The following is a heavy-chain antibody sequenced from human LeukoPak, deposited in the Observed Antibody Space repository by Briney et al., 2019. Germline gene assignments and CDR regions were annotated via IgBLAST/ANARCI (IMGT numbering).Heavy chain of an antibody. CDR3: ARSPEHYYDSSGYYPTAVIGAFDI. CDR1: GYSFTSYW. V-gene: IGHV5-51*01. Sequence: GESLKISCKGSGYSFTSYWIGWVRQMPGKGLEWMGIIYPGDSDTRYSPSFQGQVTISADKSISTAYLQWSSLKASGTAMYYCARSPEHYYDSSGYYPTAVIGAFDIWGQGTMVTVSS. CDR2: IYPGDSDT. D-gene: IGHD3-22*01. J-gene: IGHJ3*02.